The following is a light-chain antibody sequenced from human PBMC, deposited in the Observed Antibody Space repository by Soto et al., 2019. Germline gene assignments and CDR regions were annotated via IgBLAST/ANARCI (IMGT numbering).Light chain of an antibody. CDR1: QTVLSSSNDRNY. V-gene: IGKV4-1*01. Sequence: DIVMTQSPDSLAVSLGERATIKCKSSQTVLSSSNDRNYLVWYQQKSGQPPKLLIYWSSTRASGVPDRFTGSGCGKDFTLTISNIQAEDVGIDYYHQHYDLPTFGQGTRL. CDR3: HQHYDLPT. CDR2: WSS. J-gene: IGKJ5*01.